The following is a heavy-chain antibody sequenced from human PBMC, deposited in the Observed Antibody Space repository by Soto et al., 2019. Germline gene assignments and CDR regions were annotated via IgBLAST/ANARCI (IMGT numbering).Heavy chain of an antibody. CDR3: AKDESPVKVLNTLLDY. Sequence: QVQLVESGGGVVQPGRSLRLSCAASGFTFSSYGMLWVRQAPGKGLEWVAVISYDGSNKYYADSVKGRFTISRDNSKNTLYLQMNSLRAEDTAVYYCAKDESPVKVLNTLLDYWGQGTLVTVSS. V-gene: IGHV3-30*18. D-gene: IGHD4-4*01. CDR1: GFTFSSYG. J-gene: IGHJ4*02. CDR2: ISYDGSNK.